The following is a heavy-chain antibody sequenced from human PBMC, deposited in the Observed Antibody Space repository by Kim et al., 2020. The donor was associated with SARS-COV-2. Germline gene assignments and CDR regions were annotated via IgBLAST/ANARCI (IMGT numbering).Heavy chain of an antibody. J-gene: IGHJ6*02. CDR1: GFTFSSYS. V-gene: IGHV3-21*01. CDR2: ISSSSSYI. Sequence: GGSLRLSCAASGFTFSSYSMNWVRQAPGKGLEWVSSISSSSSYIYYADSVKGRFTISRDNAKNSLYLQMNSLRAEDTAVYYCAREEWFGVEHRYGMDVWGQGTTVTVSS. CDR3: AREEWFGVEHRYGMDV. D-gene: IGHD3-10*01.